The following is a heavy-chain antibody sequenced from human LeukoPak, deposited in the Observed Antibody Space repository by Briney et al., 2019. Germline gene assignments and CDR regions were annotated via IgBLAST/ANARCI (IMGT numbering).Heavy chain of an antibody. D-gene: IGHD3-22*01. J-gene: IGHJ4*02. CDR2: IYSGGST. Sequence: SGGSLRLSCAASGFTVSSNYMSWVRQAPGRGLEWVSVIYSGGSTYYADSVKGRFTISRDNSKNTLYLQMNSLRAEDTAVYYCARVGYYDSSGYYYVSLAPYYLDYWGQGTLVTVSS. V-gene: IGHV3-53*01. CDR1: GFTVSSNY. CDR3: ARVGYYDSSGYYYVSLAPYYLDY.